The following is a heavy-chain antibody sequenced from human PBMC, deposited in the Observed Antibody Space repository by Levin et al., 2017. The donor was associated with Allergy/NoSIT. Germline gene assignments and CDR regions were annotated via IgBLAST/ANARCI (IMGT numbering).Heavy chain of an antibody. V-gene: IGHV3-7*01. D-gene: IGHD1-26*01. Sequence: GESLKISCAASGFTLSSYWMTWVRQAPGKGLEWVANMKEDGSQKSYVDSVKGRFTISADIAKNSLFLQMNSLRAEDTALYYCARDLSPILGPMFYDAFDIWGQGTMVTVSS. J-gene: IGHJ3*02. CDR1: GFTLSSYW. CDR3: ARDLSPILGPMFYDAFDI. CDR2: MKEDGSQK.